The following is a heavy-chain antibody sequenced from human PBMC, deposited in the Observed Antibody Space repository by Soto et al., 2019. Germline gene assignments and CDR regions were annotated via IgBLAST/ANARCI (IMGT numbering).Heavy chain of an antibody. CDR2: ISGSGGST. D-gene: IGHD3-3*01. J-gene: IGHJ6*02. CDR3: AKSTXXXFGVVRYYYYYGMDV. V-gene: IGHV3-23*01. Sequence: EVQLLESGGGLVQPGGSLRLSCAASGFTFSSYAMSWVRQAPGKGLEWVSAISGSGGSTYYADSVKGRFTISRDNSKNTLYLQMNRLRAEDTAVYYCAKSTXXXFGVVRYYYYYGMDVWGQGTTVTVSS. CDR1: GFTFSSYA.